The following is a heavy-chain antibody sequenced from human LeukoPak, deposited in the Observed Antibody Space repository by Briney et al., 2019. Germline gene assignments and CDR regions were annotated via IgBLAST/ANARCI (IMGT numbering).Heavy chain of an antibody. V-gene: IGHV4-39*01. D-gene: IGHD4-23*01. Sequence: SETLSLTCTVSGGSISSSTYYWGWIRQPPGKGLEWIGSMYYSGSTYYNPSLKSRVTISVDTSKDQFSLNLRSVTAADTAVYYCARALAWGVGTLGPYYYGMDVWGQGTTVTVSS. CDR3: ARALAWGVGTLGPYYYGMDV. CDR2: MYYSGST. J-gene: IGHJ6*02. CDR1: GGSISSSTYY.